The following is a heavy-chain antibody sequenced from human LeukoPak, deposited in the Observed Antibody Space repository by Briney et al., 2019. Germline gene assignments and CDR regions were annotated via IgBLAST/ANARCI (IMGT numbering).Heavy chain of an antibody. D-gene: IGHD3-10*01. CDR2: IYYSGGT. V-gene: IGHV4-39*07. CDR3: ARVPYYYGSGSFSY. CDR1: GGSISSSSSY. J-gene: IGHJ4*02. Sequence: SETLSLTCTVSGGSISSSSSYWGWIRQPPGKGLEWIGSIYYSGGTYYNPSLESRVTISVDTSKTQFSLKLSSVTAADTAVYYCARVPYYYGSGSFSYWGQGTLVSVSS.